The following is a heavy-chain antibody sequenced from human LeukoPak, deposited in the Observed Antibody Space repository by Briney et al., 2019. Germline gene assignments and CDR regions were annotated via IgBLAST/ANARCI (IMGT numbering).Heavy chain of an antibody. Sequence: SETLSLTCTVSGGSMSGFFWTWIRQPPGRELEWIGSIYYSGSSTKYNPSLKSRVTISVDTSKSQFSLNLNSAIAADTAVYYCARTSRHFYGSGTNLTPWPAGMDVWGQGTMVTVSS. D-gene: IGHD3-10*01. CDR1: GGSMSGFF. J-gene: IGHJ6*02. CDR3: ARTSRHFYGSGTNLTPWPAGMDV. V-gene: IGHV4-59*01. CDR2: IYYSGSST.